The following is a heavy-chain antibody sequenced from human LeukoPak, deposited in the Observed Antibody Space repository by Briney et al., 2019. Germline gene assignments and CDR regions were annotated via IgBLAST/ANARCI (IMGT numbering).Heavy chain of an antibody. Sequence: SETLSLTCSVSGASISSYYWSWIRQPPGRGLEWLGCISYTGSTNYNPSLKSRLTISVDTSKNQLSLNLTTVTAADTAVYYCARHEGTWTFDYWGQGALVTVSS. CDR3: ARHEGTWTFDY. V-gene: IGHV4-59*08. CDR2: ISYTGST. J-gene: IGHJ4*02. D-gene: IGHD1-1*01. CDR1: GASISSYY.